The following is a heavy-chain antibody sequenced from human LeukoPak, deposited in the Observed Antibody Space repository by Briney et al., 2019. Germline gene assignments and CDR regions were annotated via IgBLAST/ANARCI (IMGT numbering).Heavy chain of an antibody. J-gene: IGHJ4*01. CDR1: GFTFRNFW. CDR2: INQDQSAK. V-gene: IGHV3-7*01. D-gene: IGHD4-23*01. CDR3: AKLLRDVTIYDF. Sequence: GGSLRLSSAASGFTFRNFWMSWVRQAPGKGLEWVASINQDQSAKFYVDSVRGRFTISRDNAQNSLFLQMNSLRAEDTAFYYCAKLLRDVTIYDFWGQGALVTVSS.